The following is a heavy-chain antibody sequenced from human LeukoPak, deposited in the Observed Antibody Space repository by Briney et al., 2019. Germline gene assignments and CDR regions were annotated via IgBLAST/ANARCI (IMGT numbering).Heavy chain of an antibody. J-gene: IGHJ4*02. CDR3: ARVLKSRFGELLG. Sequence: VASVKVSCKASGYTFTGYYMHWVRQAPGQGLEWMGWINPNSGGTNYAQKFQGRVTMTRDTSISTAYMELSRLRSDDTAVYYCARVLKSRFGELLGWGQGTLVTVSS. CDR1: GYTFTGYY. V-gene: IGHV1-2*02. D-gene: IGHD3-10*01. CDR2: INPNSGGT.